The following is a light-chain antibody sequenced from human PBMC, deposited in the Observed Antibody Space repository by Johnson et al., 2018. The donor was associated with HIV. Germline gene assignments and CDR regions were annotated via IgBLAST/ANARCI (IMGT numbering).Light chain of an antibody. J-gene: IGLJ1*01. CDR2: DNN. V-gene: IGLV1-51*01. Sequence: QSVLTQPPSVSAAPGQKVTISCSGSSSNIGNNYVSWYQQLPGTAPKLLIYDNNKRPSGIPDRFSGSKSGTSATLGITGLQTGDDGDYYCESWDSSLSTGSYFFGTGTKVTVL. CDR3: ESWDSSLSTGSYF. CDR1: SSNIGNNY.